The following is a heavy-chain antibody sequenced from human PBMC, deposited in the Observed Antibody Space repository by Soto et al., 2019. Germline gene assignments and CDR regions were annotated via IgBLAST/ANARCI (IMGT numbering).Heavy chain of an antibody. Sequence: QVHLVQSGAEVKKPGASVQVSCRTSGYTFTNNVIHWVRQAPGQRLEWIGWVNAGNDNTKWSREFQGRLTLTKDTSATTAYMELSSLTPEDTAIYFCAREVPYGYSRFDYWGQGTLVTVSS. CDR3: AREVPYGYSRFDY. J-gene: IGHJ4*02. D-gene: IGHD5-18*01. V-gene: IGHV1-3*01. CDR1: GYTFTNNV. CDR2: VNAGNDNT.